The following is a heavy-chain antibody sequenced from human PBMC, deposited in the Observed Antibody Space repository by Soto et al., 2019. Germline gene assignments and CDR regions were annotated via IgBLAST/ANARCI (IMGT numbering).Heavy chain of an antibody. J-gene: IGHJ6*02. D-gene: IGHD2-15*01. CDR3: ARGSHLSYCRGGTCPYGMDV. CDR2: FNPSGTTT. CDR1: GDTFSDFY. Sequence: VQVVQSGAEVKKNGASVNISCKASGDTFSDFYVHWLRQAPGQGLEWMGVFNPSGTTTNYAQKFQGRLLMTSDPSASTLYMELSSLRSDDTAVYYCARGSHLSYCRGGTCPYGMDVWGQGTTVTVS. V-gene: IGHV1-46*01.